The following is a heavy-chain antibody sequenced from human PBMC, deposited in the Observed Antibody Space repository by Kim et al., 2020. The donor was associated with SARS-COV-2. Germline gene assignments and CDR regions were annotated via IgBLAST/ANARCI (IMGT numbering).Heavy chain of an antibody. Sequence: ASVKVSCKASGYIFTNYYVHWVRQAPGQGLEWLGRINPNSGGTNYAQKFQGRVTMTRDTSISTAYMELSRLRSDDTAIYYCARVSRLGYNYGHYDHWGQG. CDR3: ARVSRLGYNYGHYDH. CDR1: GYIFTNYY. J-gene: IGHJ5*02. CDR2: INPNSGGT. D-gene: IGHD5-18*01. V-gene: IGHV1-2*06.